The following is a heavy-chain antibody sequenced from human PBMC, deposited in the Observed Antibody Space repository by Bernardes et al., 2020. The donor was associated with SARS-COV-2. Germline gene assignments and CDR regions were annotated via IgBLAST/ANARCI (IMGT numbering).Heavy chain of an antibody. J-gene: IGHJ4*02. CDR1: GGSISSSSYY. V-gene: IGHV4-39*01. Sequence: SETLSLTCTVSGGSISSSSYYWGWIRLPPGKGLEWIGSIYYSGSTYYNPSLKSRVTISVDTSKNQFSLKLSSVTAADTAVYYCARQGPDYYESYFDYWGQGTLVTVSS. CDR2: IYYSGST. D-gene: IGHD3-22*01. CDR3: ARQGPDYYESYFDY.